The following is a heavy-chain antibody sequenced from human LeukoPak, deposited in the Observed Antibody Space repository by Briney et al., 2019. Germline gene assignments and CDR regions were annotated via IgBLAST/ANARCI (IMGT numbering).Heavy chain of an antibody. V-gene: IGHV3-21*01. CDR3: ARGSGSYYGAFDY. J-gene: IGHJ4*02. D-gene: IGHD1-26*01. CDR2: ISSSSSYI. CDR1: GFTFSSYS. Sequence: EGSLRLSCAASGFTFSSYSMNLVRQAPGKGLEWVSSISSSSSYIYYADSVKGRFTISRDNAKNSLYLQMNSLRAEDTAVYYCARGSGSYYGAFDYWGQGTLVTVSS.